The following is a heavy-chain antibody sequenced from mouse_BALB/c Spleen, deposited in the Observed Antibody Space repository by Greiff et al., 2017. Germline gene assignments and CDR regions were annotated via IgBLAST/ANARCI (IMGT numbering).Heavy chain of an antibody. CDR3: ARHYDYDDAMDY. V-gene: IGHV3-6*02. D-gene: IGHD2-4*01. CDR1: GYSITSGYY. J-gene: IGHJ4*01. Sequence: EVQLVESGPGLVKPSQSLSLTCSVTGYSITSGYYWNWIRQFPGNKLEWMGYISYDGSNNYNPSLKNRISITRDTSKNQFFLKLNSVTTEDTATYYCARHYDYDDAMDYWGQGTSVTVSS. CDR2: ISYDGSN.